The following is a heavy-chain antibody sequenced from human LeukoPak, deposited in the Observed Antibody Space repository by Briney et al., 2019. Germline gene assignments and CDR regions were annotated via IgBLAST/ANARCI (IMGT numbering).Heavy chain of an antibody. Sequence: PSETLSLTCAVYGGSFSGYYWSWIRQPPGKGLEWIGEINHSGSTNYNLSLKSRVTISVDTSKNQFSLKLSSVTAADTAVYYCVSIYDSSGYETWGQGTLVTVSS. CDR1: GGSFSGYY. D-gene: IGHD3-22*01. J-gene: IGHJ5*02. CDR3: VSIYDSSGYET. CDR2: INHSGST. V-gene: IGHV4-34*01.